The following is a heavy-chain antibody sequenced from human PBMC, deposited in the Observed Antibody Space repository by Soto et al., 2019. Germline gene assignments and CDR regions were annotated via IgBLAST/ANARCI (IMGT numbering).Heavy chain of an antibody. Sequence: SETLSLTCTVSGGSISSGDYFWSWIRQHPGKGLEWIGYIHYSGSTYYNPSLKSRVTMSVDRSKNQFSLKLNFVTAADTAVYYCARGHSSSWLNWFDPWGQGTLVPVSS. D-gene: IGHD6-13*01. CDR2: IHYSGST. CDR3: ARGHSSSWLNWFDP. V-gene: IGHV4-31*03. J-gene: IGHJ5*02. CDR1: GGSISSGDYF.